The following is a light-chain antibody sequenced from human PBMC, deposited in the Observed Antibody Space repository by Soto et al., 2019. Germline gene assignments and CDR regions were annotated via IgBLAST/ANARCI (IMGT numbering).Light chain of an antibody. CDR3: QHYRTS. CDR2: GAS. J-gene: IGKJ4*01. V-gene: IGKV3-20*01. CDR1: QSVSSSY. Sequence: EIVLTQSPGTLSLSPGERVTLSCRASQSVSSSYLAWYQQKPGQAPRLLIYGASSRVTGIPDRFSGSGSGTDFTLTITRLEPEDFAVYYCQHYRTSFGGGTKVEIK.